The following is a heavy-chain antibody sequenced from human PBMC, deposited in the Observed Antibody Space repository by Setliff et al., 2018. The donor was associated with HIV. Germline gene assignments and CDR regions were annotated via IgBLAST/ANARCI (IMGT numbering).Heavy chain of an antibody. Sequence: SETLSLTCTVSGGSISSSSYYWGWIRQPPGKGLEWIGSIYTSGSPTYNPSLKSRVTVSVDTSKKQFFLKLSSVTAADTAVYYCARGRYGYGGNWADYWGQGTLVTVSS. V-gene: IGHV4-39*07. CDR2: IYTSGSP. J-gene: IGHJ4*02. CDR3: ARGRYGYGGNWADY. CDR1: GGSISSSSYY. D-gene: IGHD2-15*01.